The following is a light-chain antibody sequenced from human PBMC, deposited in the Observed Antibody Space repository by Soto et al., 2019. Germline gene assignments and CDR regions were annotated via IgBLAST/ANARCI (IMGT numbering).Light chain of an antibody. CDR2: DAS. CDR3: QQRSTWPAYT. CDR1: QSVSSY. V-gene: IGKV3-11*01. Sequence: EIVLTQSPATLSLSPGERAILSCRASQSVSSYLGWYQKKPGQAPRLLIYDASNSATGIPARFSGSGSGTDFTLTISSLEPEDFAVYYCQQRSTWPAYTFGQGTKLEIK. J-gene: IGKJ2*01.